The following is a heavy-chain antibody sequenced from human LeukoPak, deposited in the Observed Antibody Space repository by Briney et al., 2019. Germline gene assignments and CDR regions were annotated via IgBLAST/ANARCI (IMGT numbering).Heavy chain of an antibody. Sequence: SETLSLTCSVPGDSISSGYYWSWIRQSPGKGLEWIASIYHSGSMFYNPSLKSRVTISVDTSKNQFSLKMTSVTAADTAVYYCARDNYSGSPWDWGQGTLVTVSS. J-gene: IGHJ4*02. CDR2: IYHSGSM. D-gene: IGHD1-26*01. V-gene: IGHV4-38-2*02. CDR3: ARDNYSGSPWD. CDR1: GDSISSGYY.